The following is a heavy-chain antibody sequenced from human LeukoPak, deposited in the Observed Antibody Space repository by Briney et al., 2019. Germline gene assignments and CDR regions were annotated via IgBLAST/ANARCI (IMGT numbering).Heavy chain of an antibody. J-gene: IGHJ4*02. D-gene: IGHD6-13*01. CDR1: SGSIRIRSYY. CDR3: ARHWAAGDFEY. CDR2: INYSGST. Sequence: SETLSVTCTVPSGSIRIRSYYWGWIRQPPGKGLEWIGSINYSGSTYYNPSLKSRVAIAVDTSKYQFSLNLSSVTATDTTVYYCARHWAAGDFEYWGQGTLVSV. V-gene: IGHV4-39*01.